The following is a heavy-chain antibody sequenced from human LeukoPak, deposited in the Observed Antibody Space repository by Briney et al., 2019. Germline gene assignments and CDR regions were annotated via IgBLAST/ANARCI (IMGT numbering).Heavy chain of an antibody. CDR3: ARDYYDSSGYRVAFDY. CDR2: IYYGGST. D-gene: IGHD3-22*01. V-gene: IGHV4-59*01. J-gene: IGHJ4*02. CDR1: GGSISSYY. Sequence: SETLSLTCTVSGGSISSYYWSWIRQPPGKGLEWIGYIYYGGSTNYNPSLKSRVTISVDTSKNQFSLKLSSVTAADTAVYYCARDYYDSSGYRVAFDYWGQGTLVTVSS.